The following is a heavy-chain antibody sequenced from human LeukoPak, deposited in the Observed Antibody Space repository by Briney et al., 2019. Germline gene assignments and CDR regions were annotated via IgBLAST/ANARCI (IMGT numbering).Heavy chain of an antibody. V-gene: IGHV3-21*01. D-gene: IGHD3-3*01. Sequence: GGSLRLSCAASGFTFSSYSMNWVRQAPGKGLEWVSSISSSSSYIYYADSVKGRFTISRDNAKNSLYLQMNSLRAEDTAVYYCARELRFLELLLFDPWGQGTLLSVSS. CDR2: ISSSSSYI. J-gene: IGHJ5*02. CDR1: GFTFSSYS. CDR3: ARELRFLELLLFDP.